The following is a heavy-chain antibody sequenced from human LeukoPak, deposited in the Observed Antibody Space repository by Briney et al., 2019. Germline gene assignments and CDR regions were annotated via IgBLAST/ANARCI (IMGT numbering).Heavy chain of an antibody. V-gene: IGHV1-69*04. CDR2: IIPILGIA. CDR1: GGTFSSYA. D-gene: IGHD4-17*01. J-gene: IGHJ3*02. CDR3: ARVPLTTVPTRAFDI. Sequence: SVKVSCKASGGTFSSYAISWVRQAPGQGLEWMGRIIPILGIANYAQKFQGRVTITADESTSTAYMELSSLRSEDTAVYYRARVPLTTVPTRAFDIWGQGTMVTVSS.